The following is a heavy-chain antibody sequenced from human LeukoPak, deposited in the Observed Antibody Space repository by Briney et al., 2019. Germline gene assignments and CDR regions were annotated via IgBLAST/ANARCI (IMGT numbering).Heavy chain of an antibody. CDR1: GYTFTGYC. D-gene: IGHD3-22*01. J-gene: IGHJ3*02. V-gene: IGHV1-2*02. CDR2: INPNSGGT. CDR3: ARPRYYYDPHGAFDI. Sequence: ASVKVSCKASGYTFTGYCMHWVRQAPGQGLEWMGWINPNSGGTNYAQKFQGRVTMTRDTSISTAYMELSRLRSDDTAVYYCARPRYYYDPHGAFDIWGQGTMVTVSS.